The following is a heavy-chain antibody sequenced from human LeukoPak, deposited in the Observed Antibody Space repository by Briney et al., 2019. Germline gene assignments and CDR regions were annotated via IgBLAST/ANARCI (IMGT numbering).Heavy chain of an antibody. J-gene: IGHJ3*02. V-gene: IGHV1-2*02. CDR2: INPNSGGT. D-gene: IGHD2-15*01. Sequence: ASVKVSCKASGYTFTSYYMHWVRQAPGQGLEWMGWINPNSGGTNYAQKFQGRVTMTRDTSISTAYMELSRLRSDDTAVYYCAREPRLYCSGGSCYSDAFDIWGQGTMVTVSS. CDR1: GYTFTSYY. CDR3: AREPRLYCSGGSCYSDAFDI.